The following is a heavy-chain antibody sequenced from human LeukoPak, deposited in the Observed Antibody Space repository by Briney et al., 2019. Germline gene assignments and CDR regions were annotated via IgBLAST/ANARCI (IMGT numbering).Heavy chain of an antibody. CDR2: IYYSGST. J-gene: IGHJ5*02. CDR1: GGSISSYY. Sequence: SETLSLTCTVSGGSISSYYWSWIRQPPGKGLEWIGYIYYSGSTNYNPSLKSRVTISVDTSKNQFSLKLSSVTAADTAVYYCARGSAYTMIVVDKYNWFDPWGQGTLVTVSS. CDR3: ARGSAYTMIVVDKYNWFDP. V-gene: IGHV4-59*12. D-gene: IGHD3-22*01.